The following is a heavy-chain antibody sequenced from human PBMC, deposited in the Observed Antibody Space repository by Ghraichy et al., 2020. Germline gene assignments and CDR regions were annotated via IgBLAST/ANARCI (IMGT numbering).Heavy chain of an antibody. V-gene: IGHV1-18*04. Sequence: ASVKVSCKASGYTFTSYGISWVRQAPGQGLEWMGWISAYNGNTNYAQKLQGRVTMTTDTSTSTAYMELRSLRSDDTAVYYCARDDSSGYPIGPFDYWGQGTLVTVSS. D-gene: IGHD3-22*01. CDR1: GYTFTSYG. J-gene: IGHJ4*02. CDR3: ARDDSSGYPIGPFDY. CDR2: ISAYNGNT.